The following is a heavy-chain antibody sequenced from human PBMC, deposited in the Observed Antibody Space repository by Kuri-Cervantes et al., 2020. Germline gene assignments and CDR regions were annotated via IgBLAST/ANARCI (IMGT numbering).Heavy chain of an antibody. D-gene: IGHD3-10*01. CDR2: IWYDGGNK. Sequence: GESLKISCAASGFTFSSYGMHWVRQAPGKGLEWVAVIWYDGGNKYYADSVKGRFTISRDNSKNSLYLQMNSLRAEDTAVYYCATYYYPDYWGQGTLVTVSS. CDR1: GFTFSSYG. CDR3: ATYYYPDY. V-gene: IGHV3-33*08. J-gene: IGHJ4*02.